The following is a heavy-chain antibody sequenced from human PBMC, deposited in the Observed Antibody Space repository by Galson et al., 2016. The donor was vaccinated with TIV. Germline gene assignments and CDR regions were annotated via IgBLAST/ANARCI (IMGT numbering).Heavy chain of an antibody. CDR3: ARPPYCGGDCYKYDL. CDR2: INAGNDNT. V-gene: IGHV1-3*01. D-gene: IGHD2-21*01. Sequence: SVKVSCKASGYTFRIYAMHWVRQAPGQRLEWMGCINAGNDNTKYSQKFQGRVTITRDTPANTAYMELSSLRSEDTAVYYCARPPYCGGDCYKYDLWGPGTLVTVSS. CDR1: GYTFRIYA. J-gene: IGHJ4*02.